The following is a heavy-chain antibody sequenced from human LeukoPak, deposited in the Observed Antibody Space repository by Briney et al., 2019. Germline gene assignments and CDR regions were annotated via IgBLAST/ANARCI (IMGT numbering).Heavy chain of an antibody. Sequence: PGRSLRLSCAASGFTFSSYAMHWVCQAPGKGLEWVAVISYDGSNKYYADSVKGRFTISRDNSKNTLYLQMNSLRAEDTAVYYCARERIAVAGYNWFDPWGQGTLVTVSS. CDR3: ARERIAVAGYNWFDP. J-gene: IGHJ5*02. D-gene: IGHD6-19*01. V-gene: IGHV3-30-3*01. CDR2: ISYDGSNK. CDR1: GFTFSSYA.